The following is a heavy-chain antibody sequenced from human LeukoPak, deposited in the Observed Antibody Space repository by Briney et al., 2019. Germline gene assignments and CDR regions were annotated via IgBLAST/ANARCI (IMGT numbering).Heavy chain of an antibody. Sequence: GGTLRLSFAASGFSFSNYWMSWVRQAPGKGLEWVANIKQDGSEKYFLDSVKGRFTISRDNAKNSLYLQMNSLRAKDTAMYYCARYMRDGSVCSDYWGQGTLVTVSS. J-gene: IGHJ4*02. CDR3: ARYMRDGSVCSDY. CDR1: GFSFSNYW. D-gene: IGHD5/OR15-5a*01. CDR2: IKQDGSEK. V-gene: IGHV3-7*01.